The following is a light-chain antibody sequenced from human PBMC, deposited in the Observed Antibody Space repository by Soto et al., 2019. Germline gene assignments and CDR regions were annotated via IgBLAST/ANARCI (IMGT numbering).Light chain of an antibody. Sequence: QSVLAQPRSVSGSPEQSVTISCTGTSSDVGGYNYVSWYQQHPGKAPKLMIYDVSKRPSGVPDRFSGSKSGNTASLTISGLQAEDEADYYCCSYAGSYVCGTGTKVTVL. V-gene: IGLV2-11*01. CDR2: DVS. CDR1: SSDVGGYNY. CDR3: CSYAGSYV. J-gene: IGLJ1*01.